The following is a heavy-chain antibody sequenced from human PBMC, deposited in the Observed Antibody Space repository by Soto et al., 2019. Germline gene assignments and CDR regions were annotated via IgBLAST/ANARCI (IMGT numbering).Heavy chain of an antibody. CDR2: ISYDGSNK. Sequence: QVQLVESEGGVVQPGRSLRLSCAASGFTFSSYAMHWVRQAPGKGLEWVAVISYDGSNKYYADSVKGRFTISRDNSKNTLYLQMNSLRAEDTAVYYCARVAAAGVNYYFDYWGQGTLVTVSS. CDR1: GFTFSSYA. J-gene: IGHJ4*02. V-gene: IGHV3-30-3*01. D-gene: IGHD6-13*01. CDR3: ARVAAAGVNYYFDY.